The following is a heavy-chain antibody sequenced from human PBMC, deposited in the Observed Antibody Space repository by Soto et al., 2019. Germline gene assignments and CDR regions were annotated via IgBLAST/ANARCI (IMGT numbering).Heavy chain of an antibody. CDR1: GFTFSSYG. D-gene: IGHD3-9*01. CDR2: IWYDGSNK. Sequence: GGSLRLSCAASGFTFSSYGMHWVRQAPGKGLEWVAVIWYDGSNKYYADSVKGRFTISRDNSKNTLYLQMNSLRAEDTAVYYCARDLPDPPYYDILTGYYAGPHYPDYWGQGTLVTVSS. V-gene: IGHV3-33*01. CDR3: ARDLPDPPYYDILTGYYAGPHYPDY. J-gene: IGHJ4*02.